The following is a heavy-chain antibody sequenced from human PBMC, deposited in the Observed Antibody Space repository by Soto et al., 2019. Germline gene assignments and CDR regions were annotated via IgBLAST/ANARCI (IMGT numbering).Heavy chain of an antibody. J-gene: IGHJ5*02. D-gene: IGHD2-2*02. Sequence: PSETLSLTCTVSGGSISSGDYYWSWIRQPPGKGLEWIGYIYYSGSTYYNPSLKSRVTISVDTSKNQFSLKLSSVTAADTAVYYCAREGDRGYCSSTSCYTGNWFDPWGQGTLVTVSS. CDR1: GGSISSGDYY. V-gene: IGHV4-30-4*01. CDR2: IYYSGST. CDR3: AREGDRGYCSSTSCYTGNWFDP.